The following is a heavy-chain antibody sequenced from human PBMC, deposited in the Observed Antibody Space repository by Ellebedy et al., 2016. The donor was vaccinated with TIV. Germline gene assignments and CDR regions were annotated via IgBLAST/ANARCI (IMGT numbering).Heavy chain of an antibody. V-gene: IGHV1-18*04. Sequence: ASVKVSXXASGYTFTSYGISWVRQAPGQGLEWMGWISAYNGNTNYAQKFQGRVTITADESTNTAYMELSSLRSEDTALYYCAKDLLEDYYGIFDYWGQGTLVTVSS. CDR1: GYTFTSYG. J-gene: IGHJ4*02. CDR3: AKDLLEDYYGIFDY. CDR2: ISAYNGNT. D-gene: IGHD3-10*01.